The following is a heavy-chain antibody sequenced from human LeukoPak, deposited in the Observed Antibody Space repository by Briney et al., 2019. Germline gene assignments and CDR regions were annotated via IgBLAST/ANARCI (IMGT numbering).Heavy chain of an antibody. D-gene: IGHD2-15*01. Sequence: SETLSLTCTVSGGTISSDSYYWGWIRQPPGKRLEWIGSNYYSGSPYYNPSLSSRVTMSVDTSKNQFALKLSSVTAAYTAVYYCARQTYFYEASGHLNDNWGQGTLFTVSS. J-gene: IGHJ4*02. V-gene: IGHV4-39*01. CDR2: NYYSGSP. CDR1: GGTISSDSYY. CDR3: ARQTYFYEASGHLNDN.